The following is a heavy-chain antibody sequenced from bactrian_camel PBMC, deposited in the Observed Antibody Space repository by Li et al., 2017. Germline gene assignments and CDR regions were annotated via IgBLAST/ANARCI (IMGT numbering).Heavy chain of an antibody. CDR1: GLTFDDQD. Sequence: HVQLVESGGGSVQSGGSLRLNCTSPGLTFDDQDMAWYRQAPGNECELVSTINSDGDTYYTDYVRGRFTISRDDAKNTQYLRMNVLKPDDTAMYYCAARDSGLCYSWGASSWKYWGQGTQVTVS. CDR2: INSDGDT. V-gene: IGHV3S55*01. CDR3: AARDSGLCYSWGASSWKY. D-gene: IGHD2*01. J-gene: IGHJ4*01.